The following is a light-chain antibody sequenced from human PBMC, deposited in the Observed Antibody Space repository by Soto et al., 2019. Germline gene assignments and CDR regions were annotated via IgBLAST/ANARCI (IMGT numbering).Light chain of an antibody. CDR3: SSFSSITREV. V-gene: IGLV2-14*02. J-gene: IGLJ2*01. CDR1: SSDIGGYNL. CDR2: EAT. Sequence: QSALTQPASVSGSPGQSITISCTGTSSDIGGYNLVSWYQQHPGKAPKLMIFEATKRPSGVSNRFSGSRSGNTASLTISALQPEDEADYYCSSFSSITREVFGGGTKLTVL.